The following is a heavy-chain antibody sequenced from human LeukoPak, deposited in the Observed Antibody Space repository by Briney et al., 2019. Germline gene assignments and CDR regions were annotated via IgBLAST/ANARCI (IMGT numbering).Heavy chain of an antibody. CDR3: ATGGWYGAFDI. V-gene: IGHV1-18*01. CDR2: ISGYNGST. D-gene: IGHD6-19*01. CDR1: GYSFTNYG. Sequence: VASVKVSCKASGYSFTNYGISWVRQAPGQGLEWMGWISGYNGSTNYAQKFQGRVTMTTDTSTSTAYLELRSLRSEDTAVYYCATGGWYGAFDIWGQGTMVTVSS. J-gene: IGHJ3*02.